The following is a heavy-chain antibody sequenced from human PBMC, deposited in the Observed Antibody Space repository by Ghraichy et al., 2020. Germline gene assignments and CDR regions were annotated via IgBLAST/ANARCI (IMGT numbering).Heavy chain of an antibody. D-gene: IGHD1-14*01. CDR1: GDSISRRTTG. CDR2: TYYEFKWND. CDR3: ARGFLRTGFDC. Sequence: SQTLSLTCVISGDSISRRTTGWNWIRQSPSGGLEWLGRTYYEFKWNDDYALSMRGRITLSPDTSKNQFSLHLNSVTPEDTGVYYCARGFLRTGFDCWGQGALVTVSS. V-gene: IGHV6-1*01. J-gene: IGHJ4*02.